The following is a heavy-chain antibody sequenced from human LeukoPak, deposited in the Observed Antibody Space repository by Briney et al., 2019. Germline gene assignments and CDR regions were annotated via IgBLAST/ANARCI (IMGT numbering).Heavy chain of an antibody. D-gene: IGHD3-22*01. CDR2: INPKTGAT. V-gene: IGHV1-2*02. CDR3: VREDGSGPYYFDY. CDR1: GYTLTGNY. Sequence: ASVKVSCKASGYTLTGNYMHWVRQAPGQGLEWMGWINPKTGATDYAQKFQGRVTMTRDTSISTAYMELRRLRSDETAMYYCVREDGSGPYYFDYWGQGTLVTVSS. J-gene: IGHJ4*02.